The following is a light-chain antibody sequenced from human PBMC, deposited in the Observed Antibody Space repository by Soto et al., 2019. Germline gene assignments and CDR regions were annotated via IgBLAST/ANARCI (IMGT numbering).Light chain of an antibody. V-gene: IGKV1-33*01. CDR2: DAS. J-gene: IGKJ4*01. CDR1: QDISNY. CDR3: QQYDNLPLAGRL. Sequence: DIQMTQSPSSLSASVGDRVTITCQASQDISNYLNWYQQKPGKAPKLLIYDASNLERGVPSRFSGSGSGTDFTFTISSLQPEDIATYYCQQYDNLPLAGRLFGGGTKVEIK.